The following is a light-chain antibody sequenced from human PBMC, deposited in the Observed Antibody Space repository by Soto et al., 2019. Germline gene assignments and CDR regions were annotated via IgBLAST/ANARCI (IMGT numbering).Light chain of an antibody. Sequence: IVLTQSPGTLSLSPGERATLSCRASQSVSSNLAWYQQKPDQAPRLLIYGASNRVTGIPDRFSGSGSGTDLSLTISRLEPEDFAVYYCQRYGSSPPITFGQGTRLEIK. CDR2: GAS. CDR3: QRYGSSPPIT. J-gene: IGKJ5*01. CDR1: QSVSSN. V-gene: IGKV3-20*01.